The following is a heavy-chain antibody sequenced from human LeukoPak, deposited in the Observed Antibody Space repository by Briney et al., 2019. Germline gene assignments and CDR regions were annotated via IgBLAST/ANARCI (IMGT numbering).Heavy chain of an antibody. CDR3: AKDLATIFGVVIGDFYFHGMDV. D-gene: IGHD3-3*01. CDR1: GFTFSSYA. J-gene: IGHJ6*02. Sequence: PGGSLRLSCTASGFTFSSYAMNWVRQAPGKGLEWVSSISESGGSTYYTDSVKGRFTISRDNSKNTLYLQMNSLRAEDTAIYYCAKDLATIFGVVIGDFYFHGMDVWGQGTTVTVSS. CDR2: ISESGGST. V-gene: IGHV3-23*01.